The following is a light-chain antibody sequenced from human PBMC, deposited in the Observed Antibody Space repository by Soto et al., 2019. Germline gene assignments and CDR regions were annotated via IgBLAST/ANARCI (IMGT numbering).Light chain of an antibody. V-gene: IGLV2-23*01. CDR2: EGS. J-gene: IGLJ2*01. CDR3: CSYAGDRDLI. CDR1: SSDVGRYNI. Sequence: QSALTQPASVSGSPGQSITISCTGSSSDVGRYNIVSWYQQHPGKAPKLMIYEGSQQPSGVSDRFSGSKSGNTASLTISGLQAEDEADYYCCSYAGDRDLIFGGGTKLTVL.